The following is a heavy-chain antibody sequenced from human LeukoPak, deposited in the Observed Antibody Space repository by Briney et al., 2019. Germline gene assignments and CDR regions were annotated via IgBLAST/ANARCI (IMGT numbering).Heavy chain of an antibody. Sequence: ASVKVSCKASGYTFTSYGISWVRQAPGQGLEWMGWISAYNGNTNCAQKLQGKVTMTTDTSTSTAYMELRGLRSDDTAVYYCARGVTFGSSWYGPYNWFDPWGQGTLVTVSS. CDR3: ARGVTFGSSWYGPYNWFDP. D-gene: IGHD6-13*01. CDR1: GYTFTSYG. J-gene: IGHJ5*02. CDR2: ISAYNGNT. V-gene: IGHV1-18*04.